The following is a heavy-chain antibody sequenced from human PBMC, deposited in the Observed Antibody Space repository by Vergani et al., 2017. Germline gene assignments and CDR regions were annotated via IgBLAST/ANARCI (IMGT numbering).Heavy chain of an antibody. CDR2: IFYSGTT. CDR1: GGSISSGDHC. V-gene: IGHV4-31*11. J-gene: IGHJ5*02. CDR3: ARGNCGVNCPKYNWLAP. Sequence: QVQLQESGPGVVKPSQTLSLTCAVSGGSISSGDHCWTWIRQRPGKGLEWIGYIFYSGTTYDNPSLRSRLTISVDTSQNQFSLKLRSVTAADTAVYYCARGNCGVNCPKYNWLAPWGRGILVTVSS. D-gene: IGHD2-21*01.